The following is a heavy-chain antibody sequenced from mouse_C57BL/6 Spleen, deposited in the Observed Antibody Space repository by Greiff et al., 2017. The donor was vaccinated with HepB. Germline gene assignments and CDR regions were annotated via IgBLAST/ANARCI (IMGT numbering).Heavy chain of an antibody. CDR2: IYPGGGYT. D-gene: IGHD1-1*01. CDR3: ARSGYYGSSGYFDY. V-gene: IGHV1-63*01. J-gene: IGHJ2*01. Sequence: VQLQQSGAELVRPGTSVKMSCKASGYTFTNYWIGWAKQRPGHGLEWIGDIYPGGGYTNYNEKFKGKATLTADKSSSTAYMQFSSLTSEDSAIYYCARSGYYGSSGYFDYWGQGTTLTVSS. CDR1: GYTFTNYW.